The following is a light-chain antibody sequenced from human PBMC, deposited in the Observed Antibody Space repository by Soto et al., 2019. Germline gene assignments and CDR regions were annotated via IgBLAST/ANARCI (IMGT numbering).Light chain of an antibody. CDR2: DAS. V-gene: IGKV3-15*01. CDR3: QQRSNWLT. CDR1: QSISSN. J-gene: IGKJ4*01. Sequence: EIVMTQSPGTLSVSPVERATLSCRASQSISSNLAWYQQKPGQAPRLLISDASTRATGIPARFSGSGSGTEFTLTVSSLQSEDFAVYYCQQRSNWLTFGGGTKVDIK.